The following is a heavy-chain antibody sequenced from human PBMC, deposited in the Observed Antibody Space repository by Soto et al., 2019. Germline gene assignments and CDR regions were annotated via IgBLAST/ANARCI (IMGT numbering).Heavy chain of an antibody. CDR1: GYSFTSYW. D-gene: IGHD1-26*01. V-gene: IGHV5-51*01. Sequence: PGESLKISCKGSGYSFTSYWIGWVRQMPGKGLEWMGIIYPGDSDTRYSPSFQGQVTISADKSISTAYLQWSSLKASDTAMYYCARHRQTWELPWEGLDYWGQGTLVTVSS. J-gene: IGHJ4*02. CDR2: IYPGDSDT. CDR3: ARHRQTWELPWEGLDY.